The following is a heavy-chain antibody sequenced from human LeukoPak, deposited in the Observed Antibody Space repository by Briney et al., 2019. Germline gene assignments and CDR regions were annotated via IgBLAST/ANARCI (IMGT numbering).Heavy chain of an antibody. V-gene: IGHV4-59*01. CDR3: ARDGKLVYGGKAGWFDP. D-gene: IGHD4-23*01. Sequence: SETLSLTCTVSGGSISSYYWSWIRQPPGKGLEWIGYIYYSGSTNYNPSLKSRVTISVDTSKNQFSLKLSSVTAADTAVYYCARDGKLVYGGKAGWFDPWGQGTLVTVSS. CDR2: IYYSGST. J-gene: IGHJ5*02. CDR1: GGSISSYY.